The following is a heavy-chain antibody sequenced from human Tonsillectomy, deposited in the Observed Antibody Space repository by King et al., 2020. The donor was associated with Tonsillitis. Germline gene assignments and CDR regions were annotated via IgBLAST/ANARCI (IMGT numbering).Heavy chain of an antibody. CDR1: GYTFTGHH. V-gene: IGHV1-2*02. CDR2: INPNRGGT. J-gene: IGHJ5*02. Sequence: QLVQSGAEVKKPGASVKVSCKASGYTFTGHHIHWVRQAPGQGLEWMGWINPNRGGTNYAQKFQGRVTMSRDTSISTTYMELSRLRSDDTAMYYCAREDENWFDPWGQGTLVTVSS. CDR3: AREDENWFDP.